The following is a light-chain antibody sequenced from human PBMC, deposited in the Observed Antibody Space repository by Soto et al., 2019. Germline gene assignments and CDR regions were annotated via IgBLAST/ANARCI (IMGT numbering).Light chain of an antibody. V-gene: IGKV1-27*01. CDR3: HKYNSALLT. CDR2: AAS. J-gene: IGKJ5*01. CDR1: QGIYNY. Sequence: DIQMTQSPSSLSASVGDRVTITCRSSQGIYNYLAWYQKKPGKAPKLLIYAASTLEAGVPSRFSGSGSGTDLTLTISSLQPEDVATYYCHKYNSALLTFGQGTRLEMK.